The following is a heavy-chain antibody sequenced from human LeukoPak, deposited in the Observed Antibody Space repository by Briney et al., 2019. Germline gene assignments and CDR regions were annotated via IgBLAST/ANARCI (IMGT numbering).Heavy chain of an antibody. V-gene: IGHV3-15*01. CDR1: GFTFSNAW. CDR2: IKSKADGGTT. J-gene: IGHJ4*02. CDR3: TREAVSANGYFDY. Sequence: GGSLRLSCAASGFTFSNAWMTWVRQAPGKGLEWVGRIKSKADGGTTDYAAPVKGRFTISRDDSKNTLYLQMNSLKTEDTAVYYCTREAVSANGYFDYWGQGTLVTVSS. D-gene: IGHD2-21*01.